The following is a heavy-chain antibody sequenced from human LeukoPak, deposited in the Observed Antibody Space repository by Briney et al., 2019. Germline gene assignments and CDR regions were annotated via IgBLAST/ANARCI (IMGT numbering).Heavy chain of an antibody. CDR1: GGSISSYY. CDR3: ARRQVGGYLFDY. D-gene: IGHD3-10*01. J-gene: IGHJ4*02. V-gene: IGHV4-59*01. Sequence: SETLSLTCTVSGGSISSYYWSWIRQPPGKGLEWCGYIYYSGSTNYNPSLKSRVTISVDTSKNQFSLKLSSVTAADTAVYYCARRQVGGYLFDYWGQGTLVTVSS. CDR2: IYYSGST.